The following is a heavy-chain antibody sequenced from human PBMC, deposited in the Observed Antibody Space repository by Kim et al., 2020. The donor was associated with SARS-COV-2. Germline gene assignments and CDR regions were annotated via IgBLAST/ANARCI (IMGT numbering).Heavy chain of an antibody. J-gene: IGHJ4*02. D-gene: IGHD6-13*01. CDR1: GGSISSYY. CDR3: ARVLNMAAGTAFYY. CDR2: IYYSGST. V-gene: IGHV4-59*08. Sequence: SETLSLTCTVSGGSISSYYWSWIRQPPGKGLEWIGYIYYSGSTNYNPSLKSRVTISVDTSKNQFSLKLSSVTAADTAVYYCARVLNMAAGTAFYYWGQGTLVTVSS.